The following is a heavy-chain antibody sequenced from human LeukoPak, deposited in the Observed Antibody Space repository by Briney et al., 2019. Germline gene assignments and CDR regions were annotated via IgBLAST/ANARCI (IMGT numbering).Heavy chain of an antibody. D-gene: IGHD2-15*01. V-gene: IGHV4-39*01. CDR1: GGSISSGSYY. J-gene: IGHJ4*02. Sequence: TSETLSLTCTVSGGSISSGSYYWGWIRQPPGKGLEWIGSIYYSGSTYYNPSLKSRVTISVDTSKNQFSLKLSSVTAADTAVYYCARHSIGLSADYWGQGTLVTVSS. CDR3: ARHSIGLSADY. CDR2: IYYSGST.